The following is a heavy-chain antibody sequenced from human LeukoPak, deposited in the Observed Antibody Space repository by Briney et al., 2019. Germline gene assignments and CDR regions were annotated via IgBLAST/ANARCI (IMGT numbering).Heavy chain of an antibody. V-gene: IGHV3-23*01. D-gene: IGHD3-10*01. Sequence: PGGSLRLSCAASGFTFSNYAMSWVRQAPGKGLEWVSSMSGSGGSTYYADSVKGRFTISRDNSKNTLYLQMNNLRAEDTALYYCAKDGVDYASGEPDYFDYWGQGTLVTVSS. CDR1: GFTFSNYA. J-gene: IGHJ4*02. CDR2: MSGSGGST. CDR3: AKDGVDYASGEPDYFDY.